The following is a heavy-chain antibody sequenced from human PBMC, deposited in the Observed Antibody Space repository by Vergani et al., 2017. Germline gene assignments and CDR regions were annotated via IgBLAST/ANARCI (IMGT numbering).Heavy chain of an antibody. V-gene: IGHV4-39*01. CDR2: CFYSGST. D-gene: IGHD2-15*01. J-gene: IGHJ4*02. CDR1: GGSISSSSYY. CDR3: ARLKGDCSGGSCAEFDY. Sequence: QLQLQESGPGLVKPSETLSLTCTVPGGSISSSSYYWGWIRQPAGKGLACIGSCFYSGSTYYNPSLKSRVTISVDTSKNQYSLKLSSLNAADTAVYYWARLKGDCSGGSCAEFDYWGQGTMVTVSS.